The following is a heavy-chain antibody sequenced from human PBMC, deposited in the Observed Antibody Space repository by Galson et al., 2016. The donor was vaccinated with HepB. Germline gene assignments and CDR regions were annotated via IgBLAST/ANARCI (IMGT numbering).Heavy chain of an antibody. CDR3: ARGGVNVGSGTYYPTHGFDM. D-gene: IGHD3-10*01. Sequence: SETLSLTCAVSGYSIIIGYYWGWIRQPPGKGLEWIGSVFHSGSSYYNPSLKSRVTISVDTSKNQFSLKLSTVTAADTAVYYCARGGVNVGSGTYYPTHGFDMWGQGTMVTVSS. CDR2: VFHSGSS. J-gene: IGHJ3*02. CDR1: GYSIIIGYY. V-gene: IGHV4-38-2*01.